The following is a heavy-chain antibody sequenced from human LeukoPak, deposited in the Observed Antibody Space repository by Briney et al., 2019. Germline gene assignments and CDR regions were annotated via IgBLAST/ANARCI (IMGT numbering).Heavy chain of an antibody. CDR3: ARVVGYAYYYMDV. J-gene: IGHJ6*03. Sequence: GGSLRLSCAAPGFIVSSNYMSSVRQAPGKGLEWVSVIYSGGSTYYADSVKGRFTISRDNSKNTLYLQMNSLRAEDTAVYYCARVVGYAYYYMDVWGKGTTVTVSS. CDR2: IYSGGST. D-gene: IGHD5-12*01. CDR1: GFIVSSNY. V-gene: IGHV3-66*02.